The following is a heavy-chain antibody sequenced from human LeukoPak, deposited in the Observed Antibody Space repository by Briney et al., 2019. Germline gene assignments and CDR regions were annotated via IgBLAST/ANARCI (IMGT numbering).Heavy chain of an antibody. J-gene: IGHJ5*01. Sequence: GGSLRLSCAASGFTFSSYAMNWVRQAPGMGLEWVSTISGSGASTDYAGSVKGRFTISRDNSKNTLYLQMSSLRAEDTAVYYCAKSANTQIWSDWFDSWGQGTLVTVSS. V-gene: IGHV3-23*01. D-gene: IGHD5-18*01. CDR1: GFTFSSYA. CDR2: ISGSGAST. CDR3: AKSANTQIWSDWFDS.